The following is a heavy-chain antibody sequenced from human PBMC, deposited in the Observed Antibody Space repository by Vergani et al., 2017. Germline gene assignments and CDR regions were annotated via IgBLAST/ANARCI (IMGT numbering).Heavy chain of an antibody. CDR1: GGSISSYY. D-gene: IGHD5-18*01. Sequence: QVQLQESGPGLVKPSETLSLTCTVSGGSISSYYWSWIRQPPGKGLEWIGYIYYSGSTNYNPSLKSRVTISVDTSKNQFSLKLSSVTAADTAVYYCARGYSYGRIVYWGQGTLVTVSS. V-gene: IGHV4-59*01. CDR3: ARGYSYGRIVY. CDR2: IYYSGST. J-gene: IGHJ4*02.